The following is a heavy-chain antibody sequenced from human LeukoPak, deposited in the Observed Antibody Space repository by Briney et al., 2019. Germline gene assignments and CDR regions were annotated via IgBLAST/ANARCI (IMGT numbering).Heavy chain of an antibody. CDR2: IWYDGSNK. Sequence: GGSLRLSCAASGFTFDDYGMHWVRQAPGKGLEWVAVIWYDGSNKYYADSVKGRFTISRDNSKNTLYLQMNSLRAEDTAVYYCARGEQLVFDYWGQGTLVTVSS. J-gene: IGHJ4*02. V-gene: IGHV3-33*08. CDR1: GFTFDDYG. CDR3: ARGEQLVFDY. D-gene: IGHD6-6*01.